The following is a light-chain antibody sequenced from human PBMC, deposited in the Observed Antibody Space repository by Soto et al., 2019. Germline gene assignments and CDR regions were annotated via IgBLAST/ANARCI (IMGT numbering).Light chain of an antibody. Sequence: QPVLTQPASESGSPGQSITISCTGTSSDVGGYNYVSWYQQHPGKAPKLMIYDVSNRPSGVSNRFSGSKSGNTASLTISGLQAEDEADYYCSSYTSSSTLFGGGTKLTVL. CDR3: SSYTSSSTL. J-gene: IGLJ2*01. V-gene: IGLV2-14*01. CDR2: DVS. CDR1: SSDVGGYNY.